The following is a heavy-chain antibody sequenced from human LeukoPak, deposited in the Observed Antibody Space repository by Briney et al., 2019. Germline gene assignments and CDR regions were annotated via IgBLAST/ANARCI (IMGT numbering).Heavy chain of an antibody. CDR1: GFTFSSYT. D-gene: IGHD3-22*01. J-gene: IGHJ4*02. V-gene: IGHV3-21*01. Sequence: GGSLRLSCAASGFTFSSYTINWVRQAPGKGLEWVSSISGNSNYIYYADSVKGRFIISRDSAKSSLYLQMNSLRADDTAVYYCARDGRNYYDRSGYYSALAYWGQGTLVTVSS. CDR3: ARDGRNYYDRSGYYSALAY. CDR2: ISGNSNYI.